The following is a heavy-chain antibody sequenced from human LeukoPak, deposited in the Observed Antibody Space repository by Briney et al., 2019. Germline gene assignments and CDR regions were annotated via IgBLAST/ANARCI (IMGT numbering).Heavy chain of an antibody. CDR1: GGSFSGYY. CDR2: INHSGST. D-gene: IGHD6-19*01. J-gene: IGHJ4*02. CDR3: ARSEQWLAPDY. Sequence: SETLSLTCAVYGGSFSGYYWSWIRQPPGKGLEWIGEINHSGSTNYNPSLKSRVTISVDTSKNQFSLKLSSVTAADTAVYYCARSEQWLAPDYWGQGTLVTVSS. V-gene: IGHV4-34*01.